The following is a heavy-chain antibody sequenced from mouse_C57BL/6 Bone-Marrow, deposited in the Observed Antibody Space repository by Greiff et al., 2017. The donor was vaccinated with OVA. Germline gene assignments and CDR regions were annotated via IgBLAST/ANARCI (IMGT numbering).Heavy chain of an antibody. CDR3: ARSGLRRGDWFAY. CDR1: GYTFTSYG. Sequence: VKLVESGAELARPGASVKLSCKASGYTFTSYGISWVKQRTGQGLEWIGEIYPRSGNTYYNEKFKGKATLTADKSSSTAYMELRSLTSEDSAVYFCARSGLRRGDWFAYWGQGTLVTVSA. J-gene: IGHJ3*01. D-gene: IGHD2-4*01. CDR2: IYPRSGNT. V-gene: IGHV1-81*01.